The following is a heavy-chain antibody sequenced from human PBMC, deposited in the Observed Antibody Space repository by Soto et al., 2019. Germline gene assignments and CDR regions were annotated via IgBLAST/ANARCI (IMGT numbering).Heavy chain of an antibody. J-gene: IGHJ6*02. CDR1: GGTFSSYA. D-gene: IGHD2-15*01. V-gene: IGHV1-69*01. CDR2: IIPIFGTA. CDR3: ARVGSGIVVVVAATRPYYYGMDV. Sequence: QVQLVQSGAEVKKPGSSVKVSCKASGGTFSSYAISWVRQAPGQGLEWMGGIIPIFGTANYAQKFQGRVKITADESKSTGYMEVSSLRSGDTAVYYLARVGSGIVVVVAATRPYYYGMDVWGQGTTVTVSS.